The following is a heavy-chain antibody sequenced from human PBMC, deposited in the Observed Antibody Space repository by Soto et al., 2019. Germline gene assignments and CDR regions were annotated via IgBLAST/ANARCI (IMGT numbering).Heavy chain of an antibody. CDR2: TSYDGSDK. V-gene: IGHV3-30*04. CDR1: GFTFSKYN. D-gene: IGHD5-18*01. Sequence: QVQLVESGGGVVQPGRSLRLFCAASGFTFSKYNFHWVRQAPGKGLEWVAVTSYDGSDKYYADSVKGRFTISRDNSKNTLYLQMNSLRAEDTAVYYCARNERGYSYGSLDYWGQGALVTVSS. J-gene: IGHJ4*02. CDR3: ARNERGYSYGSLDY.